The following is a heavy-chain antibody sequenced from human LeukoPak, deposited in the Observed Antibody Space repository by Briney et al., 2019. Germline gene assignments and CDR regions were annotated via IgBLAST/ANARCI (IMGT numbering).Heavy chain of an antibody. CDR1: GGSFSGYY. Sequence: LPETLSLTCAVYGGSFSGYYWSWIRQPPGKGLEWIGEINHSGSANYNPSLKSRVTISLDTSKNQFSLKLSSVTAADTAVYYCARGQGTVTTHWGQGTLVTVSS. CDR2: INHSGSA. D-gene: IGHD4-17*01. CDR3: ARGQGTVTTH. J-gene: IGHJ1*01. V-gene: IGHV4-34*01.